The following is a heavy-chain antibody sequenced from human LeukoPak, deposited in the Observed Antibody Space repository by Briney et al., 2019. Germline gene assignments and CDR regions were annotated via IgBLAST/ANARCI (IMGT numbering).Heavy chain of an antibody. J-gene: IGHJ6*02. CDR3: ARAVDYGDYYYYYYGMDV. CDR2: IYYSGST. Sequence: PSETLSLTCTVSGGSISSYYWSWIRQPPGKGLEWIGYIYYSGSTNYNPSLKSRVTISVDTSKNQFSLKLSSVTAADTAAYYCARAVDYGDYYYYYYGMDVWGQGTTVTVSS. CDR1: GGSISSYY. D-gene: IGHD4-17*01. V-gene: IGHV4-59*01.